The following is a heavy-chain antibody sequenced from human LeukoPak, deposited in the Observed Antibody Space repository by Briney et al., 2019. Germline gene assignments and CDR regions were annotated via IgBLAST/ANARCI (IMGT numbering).Heavy chain of an antibody. D-gene: IGHD6-13*01. J-gene: IGHJ6*02. CDR3: ARRYSSSWHFYYYGMDV. Sequence: SETLSLTCAVYGVSFSGYYWSWIRQPPGKGLEWIGEINHSGSTNYNPSLKSRVTISVDTSKNQFSLKLSSVTAADTAVYYCARRYSSSWHFYYYGMDVWGQGTTVTVSS. CDR1: GVSFSGYY. CDR2: INHSGST. V-gene: IGHV4-34*01.